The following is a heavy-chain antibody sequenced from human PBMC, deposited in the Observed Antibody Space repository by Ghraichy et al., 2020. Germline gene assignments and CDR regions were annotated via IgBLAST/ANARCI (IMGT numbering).Heavy chain of an antibody. CDR3: ARGLSQRYYYYYYMDV. CDR2: IYYSGST. J-gene: IGHJ6*03. Sequence: SENLSLTCTVSGGSISSGGYYWSWIRQHPGKGLEWIGYIYYSGSTYYNPSLKSRVTISVDTSKNQFSLKLSPVTAADTAVYYCARGLSQRYYYYYYMDVWGKGTTVTVSS. CDR1: GGSISSGGYY. V-gene: IGHV4-31*03.